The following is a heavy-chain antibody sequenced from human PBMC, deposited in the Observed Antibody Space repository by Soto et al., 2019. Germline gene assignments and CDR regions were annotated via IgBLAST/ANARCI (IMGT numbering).Heavy chain of an antibody. CDR1: GGTFTSYT. CDR3: AINYYDTEAS. D-gene: IGHD3-22*01. Sequence: QVQLVQSGADVKKPGSSVKVSCKASGGTFTSYTISWVRQAPGQGLEWMGRIIPILGVTNYAPKFQGRVTITADKSTSTAYMELSSLGSEDTAMYYCAINYYDTEASWGQGTMVTVSS. CDR2: IIPILGVT. J-gene: IGHJ3*01. V-gene: IGHV1-69*02.